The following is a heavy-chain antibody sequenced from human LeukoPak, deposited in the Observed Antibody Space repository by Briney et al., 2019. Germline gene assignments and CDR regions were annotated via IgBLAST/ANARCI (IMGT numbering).Heavy chain of an antibody. CDR1: GFTFCSYA. J-gene: IGHJ4*02. CDR2: ISYDGSNK. D-gene: IGHD4-17*01. V-gene: IGHV3-30-3*01. CDR3: ARGPFYGDFHFDY. Sequence: GGSLRLSCAASGFTFCSYAMPWVRQAPGKGLEWVAVISYDGSNKYYADSVKGRFTISRDNSKNTLYLQMNSLRAEDTAVYYCARGPFYGDFHFDYWGQGTLVTVSS.